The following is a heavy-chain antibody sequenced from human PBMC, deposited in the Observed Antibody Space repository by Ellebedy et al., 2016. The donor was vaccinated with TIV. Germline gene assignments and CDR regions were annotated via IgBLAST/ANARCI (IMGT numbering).Heavy chain of an antibody. Sequence: GSLRLXXAVYGGSFSGYYWSWIRQPPGKGLEWIGEINHSGSTNYNPSLKSRVTISVDTSKNQFSLKLSSVTAADTAVYYCARGGTVAGTEWFDPWGQGTLVTVSS. CDR1: GGSFSGYY. J-gene: IGHJ5*02. D-gene: IGHD6-19*01. CDR2: INHSGST. V-gene: IGHV4-34*01. CDR3: ARGGTVAGTEWFDP.